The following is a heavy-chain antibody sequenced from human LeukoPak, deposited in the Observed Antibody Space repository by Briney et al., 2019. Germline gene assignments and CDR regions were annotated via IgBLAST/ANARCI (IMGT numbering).Heavy chain of an antibody. D-gene: IGHD1-7*01. J-gene: IGHJ4*02. V-gene: IGHV4-61*08. CDR3: ARGTGATGYFDY. Sequence: SETLSLTCTVSGGSISSGDYYWSWIRQPPGKGLEWIGYIYYSGSTDYNPSLESRVTMSVDTSKNQFSLKLSSVTAADTAVYNCARGTGATGYFDYWGQGTLVTVSS. CDR1: GGSISSGDYY. CDR2: IYYSGST.